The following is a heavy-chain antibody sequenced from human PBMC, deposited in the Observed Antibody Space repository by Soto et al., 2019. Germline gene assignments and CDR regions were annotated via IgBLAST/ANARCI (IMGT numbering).Heavy chain of an antibody. D-gene: IGHD6-13*01. CDR1: RLTFSSYG. J-gene: IGHJ4*02. CDR3: ATDKAAARISAWGF. Sequence: PGGSLRLSCGASRLTFSSYGMHWVRQAPGKGLEWVALISYDESKKYYADSVKGRFTISRDNSKNTLYLQMDSLRAEDTAVYYCATDKAAARISAWGFWDQGTLVTVSS. V-gene: IGHV3-30*03. CDR2: ISYDESKK.